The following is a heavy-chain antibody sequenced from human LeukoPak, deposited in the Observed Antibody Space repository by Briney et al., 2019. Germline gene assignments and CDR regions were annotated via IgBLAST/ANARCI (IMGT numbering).Heavy chain of an antibody. CDR3: AGSVRYSSGCLDY. V-gene: IGHV3-30*03. CDR2: ISYDGSNK. CDR1: GFTFSSYG. D-gene: IGHD6-19*01. Sequence: GGSLRLSCAASGFTFSSYGMHWVRQAPGKGLEWVAVISYDGSNKYYADSVKGRFTISRDNSKNTLYLQMNSLRAEVTAVYYCAGSVRYSSGCLDYWGQGTLVTVSS. J-gene: IGHJ4*02.